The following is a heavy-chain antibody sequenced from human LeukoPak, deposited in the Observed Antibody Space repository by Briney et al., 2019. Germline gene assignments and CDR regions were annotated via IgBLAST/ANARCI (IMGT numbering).Heavy chain of an antibody. J-gene: IGHJ6*02. Sequence: PSETLSLTCAVYGGTFSGYYWSWIRQPPGKSLEWVGESNDSGGTNYNPSLKSRVTISADKSKNQVSLKLTSVTAADTAVYYYARLSVIVGAALEYYYYCMDVWGQGTTVTVSS. CDR2: SNDSGGT. CDR3: ARLSVIVGAALEYYYYCMDV. V-gene: IGHV4-34*01. D-gene: IGHD1-26*01. CDR1: GGTFSGYY.